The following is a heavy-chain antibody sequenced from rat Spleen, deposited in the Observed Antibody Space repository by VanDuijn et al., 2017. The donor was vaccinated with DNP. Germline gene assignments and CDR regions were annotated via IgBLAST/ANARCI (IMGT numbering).Heavy chain of an antibody. CDR3: ARPDY. J-gene: IGHJ2*01. Sequence: EVQLVESGGGLVQPGRSLNLSCTASRFTFSDYNMAWVRQAPKKGLEWVATISYDGSNTNYRDSVKGRFTISRDNAKRTLYLQMDSLRSEDTATYYCARPDYWGQGVMVTVSS. CDR2: ISYDGSNT. CDR1: RFTFSDYN. V-gene: IGHV5-7*01.